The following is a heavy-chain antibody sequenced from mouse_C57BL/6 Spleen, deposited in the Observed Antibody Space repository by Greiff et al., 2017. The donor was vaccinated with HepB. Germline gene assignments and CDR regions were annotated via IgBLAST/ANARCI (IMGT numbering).Heavy chain of an antibody. J-gene: IGHJ4*01. D-gene: IGHD2-10*01. CDR1: GYTFTDYY. V-gene: IGHV1-26*01. CDR3: ARDGEAYYGNSYPYAMDY. Sequence: VQLQQSGPELVKPGASVKISCKASGYTFTDYYMNWVKQSHGKSLEWIGDINPNNGGTSYNQKFKGKATLTVDKSSSTAYMELRSLTSEDSAVYYCARDGEAYYGNSYPYAMDYWGQGTSVTVSS. CDR2: INPNNGGT.